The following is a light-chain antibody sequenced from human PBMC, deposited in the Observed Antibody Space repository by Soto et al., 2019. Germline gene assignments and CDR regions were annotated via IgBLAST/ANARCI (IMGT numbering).Light chain of an antibody. J-gene: IGKJ4*01. CDR3: QQYFSNPELT. V-gene: IGKV4-1*01. Sequence: IVMTQSPDSLAVSLGERATINCKSSQSLLYTSNNKNYLAWFQQKPGQPPRLLIYWASTRASGVPDRFSGSGSGTDFTLTISSLQSEDVAVYYCQQYFSNPELTFGGGTKVEIK. CDR2: WAS. CDR1: QSLLYTSNNKNY.